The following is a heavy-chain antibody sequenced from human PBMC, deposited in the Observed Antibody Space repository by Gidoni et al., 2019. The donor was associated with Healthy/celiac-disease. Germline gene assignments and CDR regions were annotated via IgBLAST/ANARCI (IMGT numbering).Heavy chain of an antibody. CDR3: ARDSSSIAALGAFDI. Sequence: QVQLVESGGGVVQPGRSLRLSCAASGFTFSSYAMHWVRQAPGKGLEWVAVISYDGSNKYYADSVKGRFTISRDNSKNTLYLQINSLRAEDTAVYYCARDSSSIAALGAFDIWGQGTMVTVSS. CDR1: GFTFSSYA. V-gene: IGHV3-30-3*01. J-gene: IGHJ3*02. D-gene: IGHD6-6*01. CDR2: ISYDGSNK.